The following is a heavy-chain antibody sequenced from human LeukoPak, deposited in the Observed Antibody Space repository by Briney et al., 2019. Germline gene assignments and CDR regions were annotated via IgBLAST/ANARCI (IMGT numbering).Heavy chain of an antibody. Sequence: SETLSLTCTVSGGSISSSAYHWGWIRQPPGKGLEWIGSFYYSGRTYYNLSLKSRVTISVDTSKNQFSLKLSSVTAADTAVYYCARGRVVRGVIITLGYWGQGTLVTVSS. CDR2: FYYSGRT. V-gene: IGHV4-39*01. CDR1: GGSISSSAYH. CDR3: ARGRVVRGVIITLGY. D-gene: IGHD3-10*01. J-gene: IGHJ4*02.